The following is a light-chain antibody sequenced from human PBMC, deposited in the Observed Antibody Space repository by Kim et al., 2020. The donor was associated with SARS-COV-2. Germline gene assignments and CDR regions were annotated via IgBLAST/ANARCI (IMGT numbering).Light chain of an antibody. CDR1: QSISRY. J-gene: IGKJ1*01. CDR2: AAS. V-gene: IGKV1-39*01. Sequence: DIQMTQSPSSLFASVGDRVTISCRASQSISRYLNWYQQKPGKAPNLLIYAASSLESGVPLRFSGSGSGTDFTLTISSLQPEDFATYFCQETSSSPPTFGQGTKVDIK. CDR3: QETSSSPPT.